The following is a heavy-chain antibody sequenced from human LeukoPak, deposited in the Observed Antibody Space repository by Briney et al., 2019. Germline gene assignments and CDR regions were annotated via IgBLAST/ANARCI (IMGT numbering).Heavy chain of an antibody. CDR2: IHHSGRT. CDR1: GYSISSDYY. D-gene: IGHD1-26*01. CDR3: ARDRGGRTSPVDY. J-gene: IGHJ4*02. Sequence: PSETLSLTCTVSGYSISSDYYWGWIRQPLGKGLEWIGSIHHSGRTYYNPSLKSRVTISVETSKNQFSLKLSSVTAADTAVYYCARDRGGRTSPVDYWGQGTLVTVSS. V-gene: IGHV4-38-2*02.